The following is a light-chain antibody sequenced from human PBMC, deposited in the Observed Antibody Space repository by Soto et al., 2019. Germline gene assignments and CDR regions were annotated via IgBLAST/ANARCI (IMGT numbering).Light chain of an antibody. CDR1: SSNIGSNY. J-gene: IGLJ1*01. CDR2: RNN. Sequence: QSVLTPPPSASGTPGQGVTISCSGSSSNIGSNYVYWYQQLPGTAPKLLIYRNNQRPLGVPDRCSGSKSGTSASLAISGLRSEDEADYYCAAWDDSLSGYVFATGTKVTVL. V-gene: IGLV1-47*01. CDR3: AAWDDSLSGYV.